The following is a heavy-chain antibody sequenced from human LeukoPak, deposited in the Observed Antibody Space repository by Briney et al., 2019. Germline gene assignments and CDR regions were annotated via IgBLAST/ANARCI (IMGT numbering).Heavy chain of an antibody. J-gene: IGHJ4*02. CDR1: GGSISSSSYY. Sequence: SETLSLTCTVSGGSISSSSYYWGWIRQPPGKGLEWIGSIYYSGNTYYNPSLKSRVTISVDTSKNQFSLKLSSVTAADTAVYYCARGSSGSYYVEDYFDYWGQGTLVTVSS. D-gene: IGHD1-26*01. CDR3: ARGSSGSYYVEDYFDY. CDR2: IYYSGNT. V-gene: IGHV4-39*01.